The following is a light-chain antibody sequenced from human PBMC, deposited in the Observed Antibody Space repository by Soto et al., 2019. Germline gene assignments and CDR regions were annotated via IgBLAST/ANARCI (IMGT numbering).Light chain of an antibody. J-gene: IGKJ1*01. CDR2: GAS. CDR3: QQYNNWPPT. V-gene: IGKV3-15*01. CDR1: QSVSSN. Sequence: EIVMTQSPATLFVSPGERATLSCRASQSVSSNLAWYQQKPGQAPRLLIYGASTRATGIPARFSGSGSGTEFTLTISSLQSEDFAVYHCQQYNNWPPTFGQGTKVDIK.